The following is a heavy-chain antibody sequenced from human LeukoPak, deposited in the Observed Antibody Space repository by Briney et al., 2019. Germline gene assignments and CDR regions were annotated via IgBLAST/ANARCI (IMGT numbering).Heavy chain of an antibody. Sequence: SETLSLTCAVSGGSISGYYWSWIRQSPDKGLEWSGYIYYSGSTNYNPSLKSRVTISVDTSKNQFSLKLSSVTAADTAVYYCARVPPYSSSWWRYYYHYGMDVWGQGTTVTVSS. V-gene: IGHV4-59*01. D-gene: IGHD6-13*01. CDR2: IYYSGST. J-gene: IGHJ6*02. CDR3: ARVPPYSSSWWRYYYHYGMDV. CDR1: GGSISGYY.